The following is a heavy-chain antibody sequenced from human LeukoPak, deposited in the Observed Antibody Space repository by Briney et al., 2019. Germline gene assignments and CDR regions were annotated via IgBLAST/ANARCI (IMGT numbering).Heavy chain of an antibody. V-gene: IGHV4-59*04. Sequence: SETLSLTCSVSGGSISSYYWSWIRQRPGKGLEWIGNIYHSGYAYYNPSLKSRVTISLDTSKNQFSLKLSSVTAADTAVYYCARNSSLTTIKGGWFDPWGQGTLVTVSS. J-gene: IGHJ5*02. CDR1: GGSISSYY. CDR3: ARNSSLTTIKGGWFDP. CDR2: IYHSGYA. D-gene: IGHD4-11*01.